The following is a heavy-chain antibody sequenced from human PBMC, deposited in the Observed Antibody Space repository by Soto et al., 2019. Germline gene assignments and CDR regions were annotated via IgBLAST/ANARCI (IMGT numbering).Heavy chain of an antibody. CDR1: RYSFTDHW. CDR3: ARGTSPSVSYYAMDV. J-gene: IGHJ6*02. CDR2: IGPSDSYT. D-gene: IGHD1-7*01. Sequence: GESLKISCKGSRYSFTDHWIHWVRQMPGKGLEWMGRIGPSDSYTYYSPSFRGHVTISADNSITTAHLQWSSLKASDTAMYFCARGTSPSVSYYAMDVWGQGTTVTVS. V-gene: IGHV5-10-1*01.